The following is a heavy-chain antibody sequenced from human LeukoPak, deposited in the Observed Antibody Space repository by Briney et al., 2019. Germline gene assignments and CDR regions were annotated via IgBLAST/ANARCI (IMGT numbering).Heavy chain of an antibody. Sequence: PGGSLRLSCAASGFTFSANWMTWVRQAPGKGLEWVANIKQDGSEKYYVDSVKGRFTISRDNAKNSLYLQMNSLRVEDTAVYYCARGAPDYWGQGTLVSVSS. V-gene: IGHV3-7*04. CDR2: IKQDGSEK. CDR3: ARGAPDY. J-gene: IGHJ4*02. CDR1: GFTFSANW.